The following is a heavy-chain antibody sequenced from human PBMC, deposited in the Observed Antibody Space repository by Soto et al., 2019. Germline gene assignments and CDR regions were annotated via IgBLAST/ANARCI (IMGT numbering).Heavy chain of an antibody. Sequence: QVQLQESGPGLVKPSETLSLTCTVSGGSISSYYWSWIRQPPGKGLEWIGYIYYSGSTNYNPSLTGRVTISVDTSKNQFSLKLNSMTAADTAVYYCARHNYGSGSTYFDYWGQGTLVTVSS. CDR3: ARHNYGSGSTYFDY. V-gene: IGHV4-59*08. D-gene: IGHD3-10*01. J-gene: IGHJ4*02. CDR1: GGSISSYY. CDR2: IYYSGST.